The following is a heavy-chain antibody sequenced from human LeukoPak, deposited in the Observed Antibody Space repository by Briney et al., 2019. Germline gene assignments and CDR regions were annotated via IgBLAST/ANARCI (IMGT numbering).Heavy chain of an antibody. Sequence: SQTLSLTCTVSGGSISSGGYYWGWMRQPAGKGLEWIVRIYASGSTNYNPSLKSRVTMSVDTSKNQFSLKLSSVTAADTAVYYCARDSGYSRTFDYWGQGTLVTVSS. J-gene: IGHJ4*02. CDR1: GGSISSGGYY. CDR3: ARDSGYSRTFDY. D-gene: IGHD6-13*01. CDR2: IYASGST. V-gene: IGHV4-61*02.